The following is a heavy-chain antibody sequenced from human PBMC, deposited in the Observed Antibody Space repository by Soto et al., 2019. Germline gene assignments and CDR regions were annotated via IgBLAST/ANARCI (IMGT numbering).Heavy chain of an antibody. CDR3: AKDYYDSSGYYTDAFDI. J-gene: IGHJ3*02. D-gene: IGHD3-22*01. CDR1: GFTFSSYA. Sequence: GALRLSCAASGFTFSSYAMSWVRQAPGKGLEWVSAISGSGGSTYYADSVKGRFTISRDNSKNTLYLQMNSLRAEDTAVYYCAKDYYDSSGYYTDAFDIWGQGTMVTVSS. CDR2: ISGSGGST. V-gene: IGHV3-23*01.